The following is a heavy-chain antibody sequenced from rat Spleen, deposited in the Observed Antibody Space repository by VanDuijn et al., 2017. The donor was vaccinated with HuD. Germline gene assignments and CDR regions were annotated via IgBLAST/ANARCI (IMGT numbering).Heavy chain of an antibody. J-gene: IGHJ2*01. D-gene: IGHD4-1*01. CDR2: ITNTGGST. CDR3: TRDGERDY. CDR1: GFTFSNYG. Sequence: EVQLVESGGGLVQPGRSLKLSCAASGFTFSNYGMAWVRQAPTKGLEWVASITNTGGSTYYPDSVKGRFTISRDNAKSTLYLQMNSLRSEDTATYYCTRDGERDYWGQGVMVTVSS. V-gene: IGHV5-29*01.